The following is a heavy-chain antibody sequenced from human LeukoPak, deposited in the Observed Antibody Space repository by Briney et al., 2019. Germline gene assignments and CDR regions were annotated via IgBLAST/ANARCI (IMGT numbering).Heavy chain of an antibody. Sequence: PSETLSLTCTVSGGSISSYYWSWIRQPPGKGLEWIGYIYYSGSTNYNPSLMRRVIMSVDTSKNQFSLRLTSAPAADTAVYYCAREPNYSGSYLPDYWGQGTLVTVSS. V-gene: IGHV4-59*12. CDR3: AREPNYSGSYLPDY. J-gene: IGHJ4*02. CDR2: IYYSGST. D-gene: IGHD1-26*01. CDR1: GGSISSYY.